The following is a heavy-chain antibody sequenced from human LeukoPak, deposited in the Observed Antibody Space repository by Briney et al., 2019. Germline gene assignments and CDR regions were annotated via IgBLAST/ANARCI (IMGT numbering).Heavy chain of an antibody. CDR1: GFTFSSYG. D-gene: IGHD4-17*01. Sequence: GGSLRLSCAASGFTFSSYGMSWVRQAPGKGLEWVSAISGSGGSTYYADSVKGRFTISRDNSKNTLYLQMNSLRAEDTAVYYCARFVLMIPESFIRQERNPKTTVTPKGGFDPWGQGTLVTVSS. J-gene: IGHJ5*02. CDR2: ISGSGGST. CDR3: ARFVLMIPESFIRQERNPKTTVTPKGGFDP. V-gene: IGHV3-23*01.